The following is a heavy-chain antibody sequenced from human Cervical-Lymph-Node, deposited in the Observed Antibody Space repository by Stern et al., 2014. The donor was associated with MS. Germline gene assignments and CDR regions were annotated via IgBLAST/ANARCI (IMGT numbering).Heavy chain of an antibody. CDR2: IYMSGST. D-gene: IGHD5-24*01. Sequence: LQLQESGPGLVKPSETVSLTCSVSGASFRSGGYYWSWIRQPAGQGLGGIGRIYMSGSTTYNPSCKGRVTMLEDTSRNQIPLILPSVTASDTAVYYCASSIITTRPHYFDFWGRGTLVTVSS. CDR3: ASSIITTRPHYFDF. V-gene: IGHV4-61*02. CDR1: GASFRSGGYY. J-gene: IGHJ4*02.